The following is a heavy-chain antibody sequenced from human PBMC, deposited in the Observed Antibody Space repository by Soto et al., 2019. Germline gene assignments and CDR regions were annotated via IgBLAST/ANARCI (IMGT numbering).Heavy chain of an antibody. Sequence: ASVKVSCKASGYTFTSYGISWVRQAPGQGLEWMGWISAYNGNTNYAQKLQGRVTMTTDTSTSTAYMELRSLRSDDTAVYYCASSRFLEWLLYWDYWGQGTLVTVSS. J-gene: IGHJ4*02. V-gene: IGHV1-18*01. CDR2: ISAYNGNT. CDR1: GYTFTSYG. D-gene: IGHD3-3*01. CDR3: ASSRFLEWLLYWDY.